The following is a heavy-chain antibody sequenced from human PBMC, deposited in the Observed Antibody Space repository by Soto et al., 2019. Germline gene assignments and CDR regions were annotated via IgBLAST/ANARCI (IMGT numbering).Heavy chain of an antibody. J-gene: IGHJ2*01. CDR3: ARDRAPGMAAAGSYWYFDL. CDR2: IYHSGST. Sequence: QVQLQESGPGLVKPSGTLSLTCAVSGGSISSSNWWSWVRQPPGKGLEWIGEIYHSGSTNYNPSLKSRVTISVDKSKNQFSLKLSSVTAADTAVYYCARDRAPGMAAAGSYWYFDLWGRGTLVTVSS. V-gene: IGHV4-4*02. CDR1: GGSISSSNW. D-gene: IGHD6-13*01.